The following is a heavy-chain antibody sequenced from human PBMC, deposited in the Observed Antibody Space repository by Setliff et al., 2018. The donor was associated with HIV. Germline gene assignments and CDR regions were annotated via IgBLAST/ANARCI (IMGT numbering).Heavy chain of an antibody. D-gene: IGHD4-17*01. CDR1: GGSISSHY. CDR3: ARVYGDYVEGAFDI. J-gene: IGHJ3*02. Sequence: SETLSLTCTVSGGSISSHYWSWIRQRPGEGLEWIGYIYYSGNTFYNPSLKSRVTISVDTSKNQFSLKLSSVTAADTALYYCARVYGDYVEGAFDIWGQGTMVTVSS. CDR2: IYYSGNT. V-gene: IGHV4-59*06.